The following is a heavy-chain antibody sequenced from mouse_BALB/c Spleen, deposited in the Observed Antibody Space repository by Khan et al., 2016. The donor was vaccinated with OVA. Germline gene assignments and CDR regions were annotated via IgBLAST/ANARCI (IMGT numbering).Heavy chain of an antibody. Sequence: VQLQQSGAELARPGASVKISCKASGYTFTSYTIHWIKLRPGQGLEWIGYINPSNGYTNYNQKFKDKATLTADKSSTTAYMELSSLTSDDSALYACVRDGSYHRNDGWFAYWGQGTLVTVSA. CDR1: GYTFTSYT. CDR2: INPSNGYT. CDR3: VRDGSYHRNDGWFAY. J-gene: IGHJ3*01. V-gene: IGHV1-4*01. D-gene: IGHD2-14*01.